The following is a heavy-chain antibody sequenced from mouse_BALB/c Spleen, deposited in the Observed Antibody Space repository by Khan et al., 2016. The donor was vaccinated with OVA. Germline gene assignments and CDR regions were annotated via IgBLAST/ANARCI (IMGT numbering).Heavy chain of an antibody. D-gene: IGHD1-1*01. CDR3: ARRGTTVDWYFDV. Sequence: QIQLVQSGAELAKPGASVKMSCKASGLTFTNYWMHWIKQRPGQGLEWIGYINPNSGYTEYNQKFKDKATLTADKSSRTAYMQLSSLTSEDSAVYYCARRGTTVDWYFDVWGAGTTVTVSS. CDR2: INPNSGYT. V-gene: IGHV1-7*01. CDR1: GLTFTNYW. J-gene: IGHJ1*01.